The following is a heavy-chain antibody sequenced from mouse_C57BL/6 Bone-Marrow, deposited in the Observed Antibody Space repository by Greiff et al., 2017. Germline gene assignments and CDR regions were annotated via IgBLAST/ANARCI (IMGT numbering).Heavy chain of an antibody. V-gene: IGHV1-55*01. CDR2: IYPGSGST. J-gene: IGHJ2*01. CDR3: AREPSVYDFDY. CDR1: GYPFTSYW. Sequence: VQLQQPGAELVKPGASVKMPCKASGYPFTSYWITWVKQRPGQGLEWIGDIYPGSGSTNYNEKFKSKATLTVDPSSSTAYMQHSSLTSEDAAGYYCAREPSVYDFDYWGQGTTLTVSS. D-gene: IGHD2-14*01.